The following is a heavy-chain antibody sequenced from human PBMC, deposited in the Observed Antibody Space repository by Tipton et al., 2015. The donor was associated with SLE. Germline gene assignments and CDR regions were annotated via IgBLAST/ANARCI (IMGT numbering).Heavy chain of an antibody. Sequence: TLSLTCTVSGGSISSSSYYWGWIRQPPGKGLEWIGSIYYSGSTYYNPSLKSLVTISVDTSKNQFSLKLSSVTAADTAVYYCAREKARGSGKKLYFDYRGQGTLVTVSS. J-gene: IGHJ4*02. CDR3: AREKARGSGKKLYFDY. D-gene: IGHD3-10*01. V-gene: IGHV4-39*07. CDR1: GGSISSSSYY. CDR2: IYYSGST.